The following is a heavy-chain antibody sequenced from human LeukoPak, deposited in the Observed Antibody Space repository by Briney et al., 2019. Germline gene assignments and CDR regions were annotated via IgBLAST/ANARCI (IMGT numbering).Heavy chain of an antibody. J-gene: IGHJ4*02. CDR1: GGSNSGYY. CDR3: ARGAWLLRGRRGSDFDY. V-gene: IGHV4-59*12. CDR2: IYHSGST. D-gene: IGHD3-22*01. Sequence: SETLSLTCTVSGGSNSGYYWSWIRQPPGKGLEWIGYIYHSGSTNYNPSLKSRVTISVDTSKNQFSLKLSSVTAADTAVYYCARGAWLLRGRRGSDFDYWGQGTLVTVSS.